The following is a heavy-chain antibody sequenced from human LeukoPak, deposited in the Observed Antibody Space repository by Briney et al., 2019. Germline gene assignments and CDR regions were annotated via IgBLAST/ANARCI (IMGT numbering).Heavy chain of an antibody. CDR3: ARGSNAYGLDAFDI. CDR2: ISYDGSNK. V-gene: IGHV3-30*03. J-gene: IGHJ3*02. Sequence: SGGSLRLSCAAFGFTFSSYGMHWVRQAPGKGLEWVAVISYDGSNKYYADSVKGRFTISRDNSKNTLYLQMNSLRAEDTAVYYCARGSNAYGLDAFDIWGQGTMVTVSS. CDR1: GFTFSSYG. D-gene: IGHD3-10*01.